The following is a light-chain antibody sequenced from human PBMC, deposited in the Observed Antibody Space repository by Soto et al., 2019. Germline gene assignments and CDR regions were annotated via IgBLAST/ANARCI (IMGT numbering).Light chain of an antibody. J-gene: IGLJ2*01. CDR3: SSYAGSNNLGV. CDR1: SSDVGGYNY. V-gene: IGLV2-8*01. CDR2: EVS. Sequence: QSALTQPPSASGSPGQSVTISCSGTSSDVGGYNYVSWYQQHPGKAPKLMIYEVSNRPSGVPDRFSGSKSGNTASLTVSGLQGEDEADYYCSSYAGSNNLGVFGGGTKVTVL.